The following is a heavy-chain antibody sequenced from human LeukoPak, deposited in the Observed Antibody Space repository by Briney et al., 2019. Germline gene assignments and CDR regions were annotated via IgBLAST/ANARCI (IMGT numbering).Heavy chain of an antibody. CDR3: ARSYGSGRPYYYYYMDV. CDR1: GGSISSGSYY. V-gene: IGHV4-61*02. J-gene: IGHJ6*03. Sequence: PPETLSLTCTVSGGSISSGSYYWSWIRQPAGKGLEWIGRMYTSGSTNYNPSLKSRVTISVDTSKNQFSLKLSSVTAADTAVYYCARSYGSGRPYYYYYMDVWGKGTTVTVSS. D-gene: IGHD3-10*01. CDR2: MYTSGST.